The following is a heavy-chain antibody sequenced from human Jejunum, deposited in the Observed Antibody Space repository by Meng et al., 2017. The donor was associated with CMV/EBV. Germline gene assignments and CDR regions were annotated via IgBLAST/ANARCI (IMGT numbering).Heavy chain of an antibody. Sequence: SNTAALNWIRQSPSRGLEWLGRTYYRSKWNNDYALSVKSRMTINRDTSKNQFSLQLNSVTLEDTAVYYCARGYCSGGSSKSCMDVWGQGTTVTVSS. CDR1: SNTAA. CDR2: TYYRSKWNN. J-gene: IGHJ6*02. D-gene: IGHD2-15*01. CDR3: ARGYCSGGSSKSCMDV. V-gene: IGHV6-1*01.